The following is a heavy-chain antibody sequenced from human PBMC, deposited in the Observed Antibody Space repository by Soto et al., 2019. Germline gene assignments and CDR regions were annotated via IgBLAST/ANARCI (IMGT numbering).Heavy chain of an antibody. CDR1: GFTFSSYG. Sequence: PGGSLRLSCAASGFTFSSYGMHWVRQAPGKGLEWVAVIWYDGSNKYYADSVKGRFTISRDNSKNTLYLQMNSLRAEDTAVYYCARDAPYYDSSRYSDAFDIWGQGTMVTVSS. CDR3: ARDAPYYDSSRYSDAFDI. D-gene: IGHD3-22*01. J-gene: IGHJ3*02. CDR2: IWYDGSNK. V-gene: IGHV3-33*01.